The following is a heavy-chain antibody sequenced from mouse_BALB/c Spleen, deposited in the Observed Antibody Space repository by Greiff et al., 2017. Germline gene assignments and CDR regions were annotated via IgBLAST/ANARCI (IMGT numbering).Heavy chain of an antibody. V-gene: IGHV2-2-2*01. J-gene: IGHJ3*01. Sequence: QVQLKQSGPGLVQPSQSLSITCTVSGFSLTSYGVHWVRQSPGKGLEWLGVIWSCGSTDYNAAFISRLSISKDNSKSQVFFKMNSLQADDTAIYYCVRNWFAYWGQGTLVTVSA. CDR1: GFSLTSYG. CDR2: IWSCGST. CDR3: VRNWFAY.